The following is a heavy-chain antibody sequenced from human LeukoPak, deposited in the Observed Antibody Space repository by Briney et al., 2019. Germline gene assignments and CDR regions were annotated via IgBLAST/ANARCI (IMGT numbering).Heavy chain of an antibody. V-gene: IGHV3-23*01. J-gene: IGHJ1*01. CDR2: ISGGGHSI. D-gene: IGHD1-14*01. CDR3: AKVPPRDHCDRTSRREY. Sequence: PGGSLRLPCGVSGLTFSAYAMSWIRQAPGKGLEWGSSISGGGHSIDYTDSVKGRFTISRDNSRNTLFLEMNSLRVEDKALYYCAKVPPRDHCDRTSRREYWGRGTQVTVSS. CDR1: GLTFSAYA.